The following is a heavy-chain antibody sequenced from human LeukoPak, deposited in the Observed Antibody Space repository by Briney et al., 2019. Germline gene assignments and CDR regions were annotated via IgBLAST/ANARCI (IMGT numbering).Heavy chain of an antibody. V-gene: IGHV4-34*01. CDR2: INHSGST. CDR1: GGSFSGYY. Sequence: SETLSLTCGVYGGSFSGYYWSWIRQPPGKGLEWIGEINHSGSTSYNPSLKSRVSISVDTSRNQFSLKLSSVTAADTAVYYCAEADSSQIPDYWGQGTLVTVSS. CDR3: AEADSSQIPDY. D-gene: IGHD2-15*01. J-gene: IGHJ4*02.